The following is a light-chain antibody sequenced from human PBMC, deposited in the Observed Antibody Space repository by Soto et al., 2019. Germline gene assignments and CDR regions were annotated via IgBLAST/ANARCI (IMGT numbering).Light chain of an antibody. Sequence: QSALTQPPSASGSPGQPVTISCTGSSSDVGGYNYVSWYQQHPGKAPKLMIYEVSKRPSGVPDRFSGSKSGNTASLTVSGLQPEDEADYYCSSYAGSNNLVFVGGTKLTVL. J-gene: IGLJ2*01. CDR1: SSDVGGYNY. CDR2: EVS. V-gene: IGLV2-8*01. CDR3: SSYAGSNNLV.